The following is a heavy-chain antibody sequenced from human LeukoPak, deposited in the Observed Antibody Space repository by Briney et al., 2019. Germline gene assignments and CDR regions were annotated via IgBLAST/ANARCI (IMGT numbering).Heavy chain of an antibody. CDR2: IWYDGSNK. CDR1: GFTFSSYG. D-gene: IGHD2-15*01. CDR3: ARRGLGSTYYFHY. Sequence: GGSLRLSCAASGFTFSSYGMHWVRQAPGKGLEWVAVIWYDGSNKYYADSVKGRFTISRDNSKSTLYLQMNSLRAEDTAVYYCARRGLGSTYYFHYWGQGTLVTVSS. J-gene: IGHJ4*02. V-gene: IGHV3-33*01.